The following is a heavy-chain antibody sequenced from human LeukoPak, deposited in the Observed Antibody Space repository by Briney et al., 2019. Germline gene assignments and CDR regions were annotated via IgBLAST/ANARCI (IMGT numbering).Heavy chain of an antibody. Sequence: SGTLSLTFTLSGGSISTYYWSWIRQPPGKGLEWIGYIYYSGRTNYTPSLKSRVTISVDTSKNQFSLKLSSVTAADTAVYYCARADSSGWYEVDYWGQGTLVTVSS. CDR2: IYYSGRT. CDR1: GGSISTYY. D-gene: IGHD6-19*01. J-gene: IGHJ4*02. CDR3: ARADSSGWYEVDY. V-gene: IGHV4-59*01.